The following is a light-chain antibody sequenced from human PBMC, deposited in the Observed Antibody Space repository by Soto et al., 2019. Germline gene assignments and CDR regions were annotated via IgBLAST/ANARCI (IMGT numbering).Light chain of an antibody. J-gene: IGKJ1*01. CDR2: GAS. CDR3: QQYGPGP. Sequence: EIVLTQAPGTLSLSPGERATLSCRASQSVSSSYLAWYQQKPGQAPRLLIYGASSRATGIPDRFSGSGSGTDFTLTISRLEPEDFAVYYCQQYGPGPFGQGPKVAIK. CDR1: QSVSSSY. V-gene: IGKV3-20*01.